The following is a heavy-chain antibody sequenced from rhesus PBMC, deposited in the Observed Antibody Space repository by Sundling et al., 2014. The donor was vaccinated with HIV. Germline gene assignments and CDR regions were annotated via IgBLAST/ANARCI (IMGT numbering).Heavy chain of an antibody. J-gene: IGHJ4*01. D-gene: IGHD6-25*01. CDR2: LSGSGGNT. Sequence: EVQLVESGGGLVQPGGSLRLSCTTSGFTFSDYWMYWFRQAPGKGLEWVSSLSGSGGNTYYADSVKGRFTISRDNAEKTLFLQMNSLRPEDTGLYYCARSGSWNRYFDYWGQGVLVTFSS. CDR1: GFTFSDYW. V-gene: IGHV3S41*01. CDR3: ARSGSWNRYFDY.